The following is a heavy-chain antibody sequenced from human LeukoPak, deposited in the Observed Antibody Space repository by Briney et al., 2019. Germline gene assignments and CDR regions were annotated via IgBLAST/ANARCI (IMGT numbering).Heavy chain of an antibody. CDR1: GYKFLSHG. CDR3: ARDWPTVIADF. CDR2: IRADNGDT. Sequence: GASVRVSCKTSGYKFLSHGISWVRQAPGQGLEWLGWIRADNGDTRFAQEFQGRFTMTTDTSTSTAHMELRSLRSDDTAVYYCARDWPTVIADFWGQGTLVTVSS. V-gene: IGHV1-18*04. D-gene: IGHD4-11*01. J-gene: IGHJ1*01.